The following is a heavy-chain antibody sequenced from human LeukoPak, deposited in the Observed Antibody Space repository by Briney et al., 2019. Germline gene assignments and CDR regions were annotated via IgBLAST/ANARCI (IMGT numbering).Heavy chain of an antibody. CDR2: IYYNGNT. V-gene: IGHV4-59*01. D-gene: IGHD4-17*01. CDR3: AREDDDGDYYRFDP. Sequence: SETLSLTCTVSGGSINSYYWSWIRQPPGKGLEWIGYIYYNGNTDYNPSLKSRVTISVDTSKNQFSLMLSSVTASDTAVYYCAREDDDGDYYRFDPWGQGTLVTVSS. CDR1: GGSINSYY. J-gene: IGHJ5*02.